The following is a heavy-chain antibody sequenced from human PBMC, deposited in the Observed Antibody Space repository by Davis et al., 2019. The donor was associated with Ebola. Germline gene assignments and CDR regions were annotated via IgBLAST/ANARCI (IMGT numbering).Heavy chain of an antibody. V-gene: IGHV3-11*01. CDR3: ARALRYSSSYFYYYYGMDV. CDR1: GFTFSDYY. J-gene: IGHJ6*02. Sequence: GGSLRLSCAASGFTFSDYYMSWIRQAPGKGLEWVSYISSSGSTIYYADSVKGRFTISRDNAKNSLYLQMNSLRAEDTAVYYCARALRYSSSYFYYYYGMDVWGQGTTVTVSS. D-gene: IGHD6-6*01. CDR2: ISSSGSTI.